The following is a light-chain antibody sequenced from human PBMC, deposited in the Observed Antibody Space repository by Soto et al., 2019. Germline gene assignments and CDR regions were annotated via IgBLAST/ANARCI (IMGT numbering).Light chain of an antibody. J-gene: IGLJ1*01. V-gene: IGLV2-14*03. CDR1: SSDVGGYDY. Sequence: QSALTQPASVSGSPGQSITISCTGSSSDVGGYDYVSWYQQHPGKAPKLMIYDVSNRPSGVSNRFSGSKSVNTASLTISGLQAEDEADYYCSSYISSSTPYVFGTGTKLTVL. CDR3: SSYISSSTPYV. CDR2: DVS.